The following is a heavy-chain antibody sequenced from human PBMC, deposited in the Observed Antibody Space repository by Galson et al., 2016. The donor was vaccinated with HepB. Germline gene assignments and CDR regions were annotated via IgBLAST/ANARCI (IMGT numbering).Heavy chain of an antibody. CDR2: INPGDSDT. CDR1: GYRFTDYW. CDR3: ARGVQQLVYDY. V-gene: IGHV5-51*01. J-gene: IGHJ4*02. D-gene: IGHD6-13*01. Sequence: QSGAEVKKPGESLNIYCKGSGYRFTDYWIGWVRQMPGKGLEWMGIINPGDSDTRYSPSFQGQVIISADKSISTAYLQWSSLKASDTAMYYCARGVQQLVYDYWGQGTLVTVSS.